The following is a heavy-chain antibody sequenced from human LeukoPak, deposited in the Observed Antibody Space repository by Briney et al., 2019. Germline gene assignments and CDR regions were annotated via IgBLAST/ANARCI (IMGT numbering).Heavy chain of an antibody. CDR2: IYTSGST. CDR1: GDSISGFY. CDR3: ARTPLRGATFFTSYPNWFDT. D-gene: IGHD3-10*01. Sequence: SETLSLTCTVSGDSISGFYWSWIRQAAGKGLEWIGHIYTSGSTNYNPSLKSRLSISVDTSKIQFSLRLSSVTVADTAVYYCARTPLRGATFFTSYPNWFDTWGQGTLVTVSS. V-gene: IGHV4-4*07. J-gene: IGHJ5*02.